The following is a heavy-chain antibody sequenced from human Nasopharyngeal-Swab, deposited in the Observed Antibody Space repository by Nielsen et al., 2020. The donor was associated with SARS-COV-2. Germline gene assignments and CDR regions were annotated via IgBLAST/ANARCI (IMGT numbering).Heavy chain of an antibody. V-gene: IGHV5-51*07. CDR2: IYPGDSDT. Sequence: GESLKISCKGSGYSFTSYWIGWVHQMPGKGLEWMGIIYPGDSDTRYSPSFQGQVTISADKSISTAYLQWSSLKASDTAMYYCARLQPDYGGKYNWFDPWGQGTLVTVSS. D-gene: IGHD4-23*01. CDR1: GYSFTSYW. CDR3: ARLQPDYGGKYNWFDP. J-gene: IGHJ5*02.